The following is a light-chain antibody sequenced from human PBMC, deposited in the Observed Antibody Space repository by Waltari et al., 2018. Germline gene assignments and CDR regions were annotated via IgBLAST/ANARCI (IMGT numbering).Light chain of an antibody. CDR1: SGSIASNK. V-gene: IGLV6-57*03. CDR3: QSYDTSNHNVV. CDR2: EDN. Sequence: NFMLTQPHSVSESPGKTLIISCTRSSGSIASNKVQGYQQRPGRAPTTVIYEDNERPSGVPDRFSGSIDSSSNSASLTISGLKTEDEADYYCQSYDTSNHNVVFGGGTKLTVL. J-gene: IGLJ2*01.